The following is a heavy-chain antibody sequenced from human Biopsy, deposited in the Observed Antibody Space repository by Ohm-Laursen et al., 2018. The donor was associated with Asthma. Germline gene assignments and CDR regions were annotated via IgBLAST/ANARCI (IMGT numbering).Heavy chain of an antibody. CDR1: YGSITSGGYY. CDR3: ARAQDYYDSRGYYRSFDY. D-gene: IGHD3-22*01. CDR2: IYYSGST. J-gene: IGHJ4*02. Sequence: QTLTLTCTVSYGSITSGGYYWTWIRQHPGKGLEWIGFIYYSGSTYYNPSLKSRVSISIDTSKNQFSLKLSSVTAADTAVYYCARAQDYYDSRGYYRSFDYWGQGTLVTISS. V-gene: IGHV4-31*03.